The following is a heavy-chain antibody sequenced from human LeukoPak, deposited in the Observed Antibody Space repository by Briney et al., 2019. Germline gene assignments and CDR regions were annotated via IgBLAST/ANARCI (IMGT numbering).Heavy chain of an antibody. D-gene: IGHD2/OR15-2a*01. CDR1: GFNFNKYG. Sequence: PGGSLRLSCAASGFNFNKYGMHWVRQAPGKGLEWVAVIWYDGSNKYYTDSVKGRFTISRDNFKNILYVQMNSLRGEDTAVYYCARERSLRPARIYGMDVWGQGTTVTVSS. CDR3: ARERSLRPARIYGMDV. J-gene: IGHJ6*02. V-gene: IGHV3-33*01. CDR2: IWYDGSNK.